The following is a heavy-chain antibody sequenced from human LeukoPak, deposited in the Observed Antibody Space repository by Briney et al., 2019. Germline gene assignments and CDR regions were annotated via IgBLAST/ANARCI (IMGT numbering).Heavy chain of an antibody. Sequence: SETLSLTCTLSGGSLGVHYWSWIRQPPPKQLEWIGYVYHTGRTNYNPSLRSRVTMSVDAPKHRISLDLTSVTAADTAVYYCAMGHDQLLLHNWFDPWGQGIPVIVSS. D-gene: IGHD2-2*01. CDR2: VYHTGRT. J-gene: IGHJ5*02. CDR1: GGSLGVHY. CDR3: AMGHDQLLLHNWFDP. V-gene: IGHV4-59*11.